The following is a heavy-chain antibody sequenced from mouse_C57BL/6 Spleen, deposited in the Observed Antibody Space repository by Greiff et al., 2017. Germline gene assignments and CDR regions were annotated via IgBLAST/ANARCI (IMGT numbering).Heavy chain of an antibody. CDR2: ISYDGSN. CDR3: ARDGGLLLFDY. Sequence: DVKLQESGPGLVKPSQSLSLTCSVTGYSITSGYYWNWIRQFPGNKLEWMGYISYDGSNNYNPSLKNRISITRDTSKNQFFLKLNSVTTEDTATYYCARDGGLLLFDYWGQGTTLTVSS. V-gene: IGHV3-6*01. D-gene: IGHD2-3*01. CDR1: GYSITSGYY. J-gene: IGHJ2*01.